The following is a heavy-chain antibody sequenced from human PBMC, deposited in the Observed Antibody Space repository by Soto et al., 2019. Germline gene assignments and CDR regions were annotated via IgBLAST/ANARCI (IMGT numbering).Heavy chain of an antibody. Sequence: GGSLRLFSTSSGITLRSYSMKWGRPAPGEGVGWVSSISSSSSYIYYADSVKGRFTISRDNAKNSLYLQMNSLRAEDTAVYYCARVKYDILTGYSYYYYYGMDVWGQGTTVTVSS. CDR1: GITLRSYS. CDR2: ISSSSSYI. V-gene: IGHV3-21*01. CDR3: ARVKYDILTGYSYYYYYGMDV. J-gene: IGHJ6*02. D-gene: IGHD3-9*01.